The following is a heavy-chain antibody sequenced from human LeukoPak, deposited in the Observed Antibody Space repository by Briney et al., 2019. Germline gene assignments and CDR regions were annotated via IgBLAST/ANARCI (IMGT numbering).Heavy chain of an antibody. J-gene: IGHJ4*02. Sequence: GASVKVSCKASGYTFTSYGISWVRQAPGQGLEWMGWISAYNGNTNYAQKLQGRVTMTTDTSTSTAYMELRSLRSDDTAVYYCARDFYGDYGPDYFDYWGRGTLVTVSS. CDR1: GYTFTSYG. V-gene: IGHV1-18*04. D-gene: IGHD4-17*01. CDR3: ARDFYGDYGPDYFDY. CDR2: ISAYNGNT.